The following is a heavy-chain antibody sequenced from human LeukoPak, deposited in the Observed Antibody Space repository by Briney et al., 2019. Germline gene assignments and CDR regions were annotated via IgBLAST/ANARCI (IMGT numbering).Heavy chain of an antibody. Sequence: SETLSLTCAVYGGSFSGYYWSWIRQPPGKGLEWIGEINHSGSTNYNPSLKSRVTISVDTSKNQFSLKLSSVTAADTAVYYCARGGDDILTEDYFDYWGQGTLVTVSS. J-gene: IGHJ4*02. CDR3: ARGGDDILTEDYFDY. CDR1: GGSFSGYY. CDR2: INHSGST. D-gene: IGHD3-9*01. V-gene: IGHV4-34*01.